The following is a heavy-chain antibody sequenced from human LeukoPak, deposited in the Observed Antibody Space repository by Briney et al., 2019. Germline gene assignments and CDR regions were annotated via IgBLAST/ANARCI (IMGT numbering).Heavy chain of an antibody. CDR3: ASETITMVRGVIFQVSGGIDY. V-gene: IGHV4-39*07. Sequence: SETLSLTCTVSGGSISSSSYYWGWIRQPPGKGLEWIGSIYYSGSTYFNPSLKSRVTISVDTSKNQFSLKLSSVTAADTAVYYCASETITMVRGVIFQVSGGIDYWGQGTLVTVSS. CDR1: GGSISSSSYY. J-gene: IGHJ4*02. CDR2: IYYSGST. D-gene: IGHD3-10*01.